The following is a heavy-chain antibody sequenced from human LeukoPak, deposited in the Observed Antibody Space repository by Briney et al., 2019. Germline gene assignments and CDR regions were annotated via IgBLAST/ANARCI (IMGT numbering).Heavy chain of an antibody. D-gene: IGHD5-12*01. Sequence: SETLSLTCAVYGGSFSGYYWSWIHQPPGKGLEWIGEINHSGSTNYNPSLKSRVTISVDTSKNQFSLKLSSVTAADTAVYYCARSTRGYDQTFDYWGQGTPVTVSS. J-gene: IGHJ4*02. CDR2: INHSGST. CDR3: ARSTRGYDQTFDY. CDR1: GGSFSGYY. V-gene: IGHV4-34*01.